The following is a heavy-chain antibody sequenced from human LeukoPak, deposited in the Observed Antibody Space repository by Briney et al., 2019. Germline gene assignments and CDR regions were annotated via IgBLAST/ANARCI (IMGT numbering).Heavy chain of an antibody. CDR1: GFTFSSYG. CDR2: IWYDGSNK. Sequence: PGRSLRLSCAASGFTFSSYGMHWVRQAPGKGLEWVAVIWYDGSNKYYAGSVKGRFTISRDNSKNTLYLQMNSLRAEDTAVYYCARDRSSSWPIDYWGQGTLVTVSS. D-gene: IGHD6-13*01. CDR3: ARDRSSSWPIDY. V-gene: IGHV3-33*01. J-gene: IGHJ4*02.